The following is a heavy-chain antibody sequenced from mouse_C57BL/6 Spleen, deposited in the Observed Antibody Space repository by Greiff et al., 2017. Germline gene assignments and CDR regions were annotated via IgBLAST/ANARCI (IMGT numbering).Heavy chain of an antibody. V-gene: IGHV2-9-1*01. J-gene: IGHJ3*01. D-gene: IGHD4-1*01. CDR2: IWPGGGT. Sequence: VKLVESGPGLVAPSPSLSITCTVSGFSLTSYAISWVRQPPGKGLEWLGVIWPGGGTNYNSAPKSRLSISKENTKSQVFLKMNRRQTEDTARYYCASTGTYAYRGQGTLVTVSA. CDR1: GFSLTSYA. CDR3: ASTGTYAY.